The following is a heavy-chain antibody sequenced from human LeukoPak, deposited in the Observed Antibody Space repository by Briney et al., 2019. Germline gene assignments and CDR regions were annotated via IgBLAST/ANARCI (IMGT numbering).Heavy chain of an antibody. CDR3: AKGERSGNYDFWSGYIYYFDY. Sequence: GGSLRLSCAASGFTFSSYSMNWVRQAPGKGLEWVSSISSSSSYIYYADSVKGRFTISRDNAKNSLYLQMNSLRAEDTAVYYCAKGERSGNYDFWSGYIYYFDYWGQGTLVTVSS. CDR2: ISSSSSYI. V-gene: IGHV3-21*04. J-gene: IGHJ4*02. CDR1: GFTFSSYS. D-gene: IGHD3-3*01.